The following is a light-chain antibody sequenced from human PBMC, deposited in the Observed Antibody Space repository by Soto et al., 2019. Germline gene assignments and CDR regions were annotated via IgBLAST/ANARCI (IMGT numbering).Light chain of an antibody. V-gene: IGLV1-40*01. CDR3: QSYDSSRSGYV. J-gene: IGLJ1*01. CDR1: SSNIGAGYD. CDR2: GNS. Sequence: QSVLTQPPSVSGAPGQRVTISCTGSSSNIGAGYDVPWYQQLPGTAPKLLIYGNSNRPSGVPDRFSGSKSGTSASLAITGLQAEDEADDYCQSYDSSRSGYVFGTGTKLTVL.